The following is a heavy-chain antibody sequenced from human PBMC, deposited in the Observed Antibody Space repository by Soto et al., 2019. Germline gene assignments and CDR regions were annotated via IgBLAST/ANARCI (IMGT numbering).Heavy chain of an antibody. CDR2: IYWDDDK. D-gene: IGHD2-15*01. CDR3: AHMSLYCSGGSCYSDY. V-gene: IGHV2-5*02. Sequence: QITLKESGPTLVKPTQTLTLTCTFSGFSLSTSGVGVGWIRQPPGEALEWLALIYWDDDKRYSPSLKSRLTITKDTSKNQVVLTMTNMDPVDTATYYCAHMSLYCSGGSCYSDYWGQGTLVTVSS. J-gene: IGHJ4*02. CDR1: GFSLSTSGVG.